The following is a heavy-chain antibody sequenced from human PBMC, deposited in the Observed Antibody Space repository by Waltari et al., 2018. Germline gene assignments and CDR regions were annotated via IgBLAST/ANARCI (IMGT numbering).Heavy chain of an antibody. CDR1: AGSFFNDA. Sequence: QVQLVQSGPELKKPGSSVKVSCQVSAGSFFNDAFHASFSWVRQAPGQRLEWLGGIIPIFGTANYAQKFQGRVTITADESTSTAYMELSSLRSEDTAVYYCASDPGDGYNQGPFDYWGQGTLVTVSS. CDR2: IIPIFGTA. J-gene: IGHJ4*02. D-gene: IGHD5-12*01. CDR3: ASDPGDGYNQGPFDY. V-gene: IGHV1-69*12.